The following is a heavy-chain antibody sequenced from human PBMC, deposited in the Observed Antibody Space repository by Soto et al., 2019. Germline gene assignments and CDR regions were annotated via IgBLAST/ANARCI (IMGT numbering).Heavy chain of an antibody. Sequence: WETLSLPCTVSGGSISSYYWSWILQPPGKGLEWIGYIYYSGSTNYNPSLKSRVTISVDTSKNQFSLKLSSVTAADTAVYYCGRAMSHSDYYYYYYMDVWGKGTTVTVSS. CDR3: GRAMSHSDYYYYYYMDV. CDR2: IYYSGST. J-gene: IGHJ6*03. CDR1: GGSISSYY. D-gene: IGHD2-15*01. V-gene: IGHV4-59*01.